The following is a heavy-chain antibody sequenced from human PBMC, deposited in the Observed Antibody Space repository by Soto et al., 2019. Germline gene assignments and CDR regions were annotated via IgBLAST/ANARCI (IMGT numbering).Heavy chain of an antibody. CDR3: AEDYRPDGRYDLDY. Sequence: EVQLLESGVALVQPGGSLRLSCVASGFTFGTYAMNWVRQAPGKGLEWVAVIVGNGGGIYYADSVKGRFTISRATSKDALDLQMNSLRAEYTAVYYCAEDYRPDGRYDLDYWCQGTLVTVYS. D-gene: IGHD5-12*01. CDR2: IVGNGGGI. J-gene: IGHJ4*02. V-gene: IGHV3-23*01. CDR1: GFTFGTYA.